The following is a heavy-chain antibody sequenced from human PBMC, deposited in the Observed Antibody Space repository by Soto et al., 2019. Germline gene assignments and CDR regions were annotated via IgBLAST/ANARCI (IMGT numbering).Heavy chain of an antibody. J-gene: IGHJ4*02. V-gene: IGHV3-48*01. Sequence: GGSLRLSCAASGFTFRSYSMNWVRQAPGKGLEWVSYISSSNRTINYADSVKGRFIISRDNAKNSLYLQMNSLRAEDTAVYYCARRLTYYYDSTGYLDYWGQGA. D-gene: IGHD3-22*01. CDR1: GFTFRSYS. CDR2: ISSSNRTI. CDR3: ARRLTYYYDSTGYLDY.